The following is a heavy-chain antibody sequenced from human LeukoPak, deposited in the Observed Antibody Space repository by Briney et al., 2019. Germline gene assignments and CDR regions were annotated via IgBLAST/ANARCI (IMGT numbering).Heavy chain of an antibody. CDR3: ARGAIVVVITSYYFDY. Sequence: SETLSLTCTVSGGSISTSNYYWSWIRQPAGEGLEWIGRIYTSGSTNYNPSLKSRVTMSVDTSKNQFSLKLSSVTAADTAVYYCARGAIVVVITSYYFDYWGQGTLVTVSS. CDR1: GGSISTSNYY. J-gene: IGHJ4*02. D-gene: IGHD3-22*01. V-gene: IGHV4-61*02. CDR2: IYTSGST.